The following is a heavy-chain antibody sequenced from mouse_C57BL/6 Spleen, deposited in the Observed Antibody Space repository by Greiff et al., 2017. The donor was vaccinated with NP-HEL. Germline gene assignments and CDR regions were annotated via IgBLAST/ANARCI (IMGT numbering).Heavy chain of an antibody. J-gene: IGHJ4*01. D-gene: IGHD2-4*01. CDR1: GYTFTDYE. CDR3: TSGRLNAMDY. Sequence: VQLVESGAELVRPGASVTLSCKASGYTFTDYEMHWVKQTPVHGLEWIGAIDPETGGTAYNQKFKGKAILTADKSSSTAYMELRSLTSEDSAVYYCTSGRLNAMDYWGQGTSVTVSS. CDR2: IDPETGGT. V-gene: IGHV1-15*01.